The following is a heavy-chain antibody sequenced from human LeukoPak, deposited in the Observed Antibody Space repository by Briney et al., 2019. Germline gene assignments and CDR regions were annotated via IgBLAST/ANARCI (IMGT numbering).Heavy chain of an antibody. CDR2: IGGGGGIT. CDR3: AKMQWLVWDAFDI. J-gene: IGHJ3*02. D-gene: IGHD6-19*01. CDR1: GLTVTIFS. V-gene: IGHV3-23*01. Sequence: GGSVRLACSAYGLTVTIFSMKWVRQAPGKGREWVLAIGGGGGITYYADSVKGRFTISRDNPKNALDLQVNSLRAEDAAVYYCAKMQWLVWDAFDIWGQGTMVTVSS.